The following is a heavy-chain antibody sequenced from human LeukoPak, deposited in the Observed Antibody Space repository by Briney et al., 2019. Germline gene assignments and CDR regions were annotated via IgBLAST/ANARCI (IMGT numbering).Heavy chain of an antibody. V-gene: IGHV3-23*01. CDR1: GFTFSSYV. D-gene: IGHD6-19*01. Sequence: QPGGSLRLSCATSGFTFSSYVMSWVRQAPGKGLEWVSGISGGGDRTYYADSVKGRFTISRDNSKSTLYLQMNTLRAEDTAVYYCAKDIAVDDGDPYYFDYWGQGTLVTVSS. J-gene: IGHJ4*02. CDR3: AKDIAVDDGDPYYFDY. CDR2: ISGGGDRT.